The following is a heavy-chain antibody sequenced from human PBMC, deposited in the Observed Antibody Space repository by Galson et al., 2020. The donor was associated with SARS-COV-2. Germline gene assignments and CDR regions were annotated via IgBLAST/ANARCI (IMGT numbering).Heavy chain of an antibody. CDR3: AKARASGNFGDWYFDL. V-gene: IGHV3-23*05. D-gene: IGHD3-10*01. J-gene: IGHJ2*01. CDR2: ITSSGTGR. CDR1: GFAFSTYG. Sequence: GEPLKISCAASGFAFSTYGMSWVRQAPGKGLAWVSSITSSGTGRFYEDSVKGRFTVSRDNSRNTLYLQIDSPRAEDTARYYCAKARASGNFGDWYFDLRGRGTLVTVTS.